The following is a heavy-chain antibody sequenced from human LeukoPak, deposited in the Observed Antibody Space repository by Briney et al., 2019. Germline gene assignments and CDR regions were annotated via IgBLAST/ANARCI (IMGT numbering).Heavy chain of an antibody. CDR2: INHSGST. Sequence: SETQSLTCAVYGGSFSGYYWSRIRQPPGKGLEWIGEINHSGSTYYNPSLKSRVTISVDTSKNHFSLKLNSVTAADTAVYYCAKPSNYYGSATDAFDFWGQGTMVTVSS. CDR1: GGSFSGYY. CDR3: AKPSNYYGSATDAFDF. D-gene: IGHD3-10*01. J-gene: IGHJ3*01. V-gene: IGHV4-34*01.